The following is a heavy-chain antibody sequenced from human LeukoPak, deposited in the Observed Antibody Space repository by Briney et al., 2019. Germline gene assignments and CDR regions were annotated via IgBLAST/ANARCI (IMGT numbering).Heavy chain of an antibody. CDR2: IYYGGTT. CDR3: ASRTMGTKSIDY. V-gene: IGHV4-39*01. J-gene: IGHJ4*02. Sequence: PSETLPLTCTVSGGSISRSSYWWDWIRQPPGKGLEWIGSIYYGGTTYYNPSLKRRVTISVGTSKMQFSLKLSSVTAADTAVYYCASRTMGTKSIDYWGQGTLVTVSS. D-gene: IGHD1-7*01. CDR1: GGSISRSSYW.